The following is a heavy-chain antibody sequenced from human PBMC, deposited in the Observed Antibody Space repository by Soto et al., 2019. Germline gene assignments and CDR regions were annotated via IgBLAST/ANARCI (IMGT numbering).Heavy chain of an antibody. J-gene: IGHJ3*02. CDR3: ARDFDGAFDI. Sequence: PSETLSLTCTVSGGSISSYCWSWIRQPPGKGLEWIGYIYYSGSTNYNPSLKSRVTISVDTSKNQFSLKLSSVTAADTAVYYCARDFDGAFDIWGQGTMVTVSS. V-gene: IGHV4-59*01. CDR2: IYYSGST. CDR1: GGSISSYC.